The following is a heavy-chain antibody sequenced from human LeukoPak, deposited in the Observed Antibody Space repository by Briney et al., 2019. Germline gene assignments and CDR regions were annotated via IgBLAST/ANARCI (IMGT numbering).Heavy chain of an antibody. D-gene: IGHD7-27*01. V-gene: IGHV4-59*01. CDR1: GGSISSDY. CDR2: IYYSGTT. CDR3: AGGANWGSPDY. Sequence: SETLSLTCTVSGGSISSDYWSWIRQSPGKGLEWIGYIYYSGTTSYNPSLKSRVTISLSTSKNQFSLKLSSVTAADTAVDYYAGGANWGSPDYWGQGTLVTVSS. J-gene: IGHJ4*02.